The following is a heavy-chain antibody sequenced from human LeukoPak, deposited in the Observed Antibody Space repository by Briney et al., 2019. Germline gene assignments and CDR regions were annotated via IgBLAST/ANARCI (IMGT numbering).Heavy chain of an antibody. Sequence: HAGGSLRLSCAASGFTFSNYAMSWVRQAPGKGLEWVSGISDSGSSTYYADSVKGRFTISRDNSKNTLYLQMNSLRAEDTAVYYCAKGIAPSYYYFDYWGQGTLVTVSS. CDR3: AKGIAPSYYYFDY. J-gene: IGHJ4*02. CDR1: GFTFSNYA. D-gene: IGHD2-15*01. V-gene: IGHV3-23*01. CDR2: ISDSGSST.